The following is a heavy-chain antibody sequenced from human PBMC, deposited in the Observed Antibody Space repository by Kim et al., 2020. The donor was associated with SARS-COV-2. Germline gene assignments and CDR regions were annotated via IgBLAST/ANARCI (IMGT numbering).Heavy chain of an antibody. CDR3: ARAELGVIQDYYYGMDV. V-gene: IGHV1-69*06. CDR1: GGTFSSYA. CDR2: IIPIFGTA. J-gene: IGHJ6*02. Sequence: SVKVSCKASGGTFSSYAISWVRQAPGQGLEWMGGIIPIFGTANYAQKFQGRVTITADKSTSTAYMELSSLRSEDTAVYYCARAELGVIQDYYYGMDVWGQGTTVTVSS. D-gene: IGHD3-10*01.